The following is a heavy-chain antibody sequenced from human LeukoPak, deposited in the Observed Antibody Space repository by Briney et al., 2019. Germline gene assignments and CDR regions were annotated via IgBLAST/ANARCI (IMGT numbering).Heavy chain of an antibody. CDR3: ARDRGGSYGFDY. CDR1: GFTFSSYA. V-gene: IGHV3-30*14. D-gene: IGHD1-26*01. Sequence: GSLILSCAASGFTFSSYARHWVRQAPGKGLEWVAVISYDGSYRHYADSVKGRFTISRDNSKNTLYLQMNSLRAEDTAVYYCARDRGGSYGFDYWGQGTLVTVSS. J-gene: IGHJ4*02. CDR2: ISYDGSYR.